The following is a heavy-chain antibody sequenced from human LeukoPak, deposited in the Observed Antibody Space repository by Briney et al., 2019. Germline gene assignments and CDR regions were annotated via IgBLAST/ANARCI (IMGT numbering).Heavy chain of an antibody. D-gene: IGHD2-2*02. J-gene: IGHJ4*02. Sequence: PGGSLRLSSAASGFTFSSYSMNCVRQAPGKGLQGVSYIISGSSTIYYADSLKGRFTISRDNAKNSLDLQMNSLRAEATAVYYCARYCSSASCYRGFDYWGQGTLVTVSS. CDR1: GFTFSSYS. CDR3: ARYCSSASCYRGFDY. CDR2: IISGSSTI. V-gene: IGHV3-48*01.